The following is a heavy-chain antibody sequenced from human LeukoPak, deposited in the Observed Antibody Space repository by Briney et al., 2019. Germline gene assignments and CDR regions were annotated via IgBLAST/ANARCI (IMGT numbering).Heavy chain of an antibody. CDR3: ARGDLYSSSWYEEYFQH. CDR1: GFTFSSYS. CDR2: IYYSGST. J-gene: IGHJ1*01. V-gene: IGHV4-39*01. Sequence: GSLRLSCAASGFTFSSYSMNWIRQPPGKGLEWIGSIYYSGSTYYNPSLKSRVTISVDTSKNQFSLKLSSVTAADTAVYYCARGDLYSSSWYEEYFQHWGQGTLVTVSS. D-gene: IGHD6-13*01.